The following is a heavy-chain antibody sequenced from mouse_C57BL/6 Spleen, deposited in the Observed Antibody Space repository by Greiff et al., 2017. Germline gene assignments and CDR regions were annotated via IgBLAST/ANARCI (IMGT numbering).Heavy chain of an antibody. CDR3: ARGNTTVVARRYFDV. CDR2: IDPSDRYT. CDR1: GYTFTSYW. Sequence: LQQPGAELVMPGASVKLSCQASGYTFTSYWMHWVTQRPGQGLEWIGEIDPSDRYTNYNQTFKGKSTLTVDKSSSTAYMQLSRLTSEDSAVYYGARGNTTVVARRYFDVWGTGTTVTVSS. J-gene: IGHJ1*03. V-gene: IGHV1-69*01. D-gene: IGHD1-1*01.